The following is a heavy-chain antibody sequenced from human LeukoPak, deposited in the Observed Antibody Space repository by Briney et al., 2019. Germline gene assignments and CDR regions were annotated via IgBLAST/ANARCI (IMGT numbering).Heavy chain of an antibody. V-gene: IGHV1-69*06. J-gene: IGHJ4*02. CDR2: IIPIFGTA. Sequence: SVKVSCKASGGTFSSYAISWVRQAPGQGLEWMGGIIPIFGTANYAQKFQGRVTITADKSTSTAYMELSSLRSEDTAEYYCARGDSGWSPVDYWGQGTLVTVSS. CDR3: ARGDSGWSPVDY. D-gene: IGHD6-19*01. CDR1: GGTFSSYA.